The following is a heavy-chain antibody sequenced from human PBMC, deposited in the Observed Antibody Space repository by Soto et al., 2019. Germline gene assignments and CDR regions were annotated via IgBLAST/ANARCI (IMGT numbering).Heavy chain of an antibody. D-gene: IGHD3-10*01. CDR1: GGSISSGCYY. Sequence: SETLSLTCTVSGGSISSGCYYWSWIRQHPGKGLEWIGYIYYSGSTYYNPSLKSRVTISVDTSKNQFSLKLSSVTAADTAVYYCAGRRGSGSYYHDAFDIWGQGTMVTVSS. CDR2: IYYSGST. CDR3: AGRRGSGSYYHDAFDI. J-gene: IGHJ3*02. V-gene: IGHV4-31*03.